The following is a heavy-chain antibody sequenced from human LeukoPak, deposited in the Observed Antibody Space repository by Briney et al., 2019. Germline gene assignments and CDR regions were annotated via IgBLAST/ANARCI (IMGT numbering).Heavy chain of an antibody. D-gene: IGHD5-12*01. V-gene: IGHV1-2*02. Sequence: GASVKVSCKASGYTLTGYYLHWVRQAPGQGLEWMGWINPNTGATHSAQKFQGRITMTRDTSISTAYMDLSRLRSDDTAVYYCARAASGYSGYGPFDYWGQGTLVTVSS. CDR1: GYTLTGYY. CDR2: INPNTGAT. J-gene: IGHJ4*02. CDR3: ARAASGYSGYGPFDY.